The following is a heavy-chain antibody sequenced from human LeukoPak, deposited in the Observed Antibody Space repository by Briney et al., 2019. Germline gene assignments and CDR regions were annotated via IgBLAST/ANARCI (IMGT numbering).Heavy chain of an antibody. CDR1: GGSISSGSYY. D-gene: IGHD2-21*02. J-gene: IGHJ4*02. Sequence: PSETLSLTCTVSGGSISSGSYYWSWIRQPAGKGLEWIGRIYTSGSTNYNPSLKSRVTISVDTSKNQFSLKLSSVTAADTAVYYCARSGEGAAILWGVGSFDYWGQGTLVTVSS. CDR3: ARSGEGAAILWGVGSFDY. V-gene: IGHV4-61*02. CDR2: IYTSGST.